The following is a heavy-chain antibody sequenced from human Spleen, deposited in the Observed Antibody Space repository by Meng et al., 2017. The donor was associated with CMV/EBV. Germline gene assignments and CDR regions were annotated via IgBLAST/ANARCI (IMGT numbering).Heavy chain of an antibody. CDR1: GYSISSGYY. Sequence: SETLSLTCTVSGYSISSGYYWGWIRQPPGKGLEWIGSIYHSGSTYYTPSLKSRVTISVDTSQNQFFLRLSSVTAADTAVYYCAKTTVTSYPDSWGQGILVTVSS. CDR3: AKTTVTSYPDS. CDR2: IYHSGST. J-gene: IGHJ4*02. V-gene: IGHV4-38-2*02. D-gene: IGHD4-17*01.